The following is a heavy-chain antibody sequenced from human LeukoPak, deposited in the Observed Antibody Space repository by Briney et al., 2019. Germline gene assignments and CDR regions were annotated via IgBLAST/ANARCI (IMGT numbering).Heavy chain of an antibody. J-gene: IGHJ4*02. Sequence: PSETLSLTCTVSGGSISSYYWSWIRQPPGKGLEWIGYIYYSGSTNYNPSLKSRVTISVDTSKNQFSLKLSSVTAADTAVYYCARASFNSYGIDGFDYWGQGTLVTVSS. CDR1: GGSISSYY. CDR3: ARASFNSYGIDGFDY. D-gene: IGHD5-18*01. CDR2: IYYSGST. V-gene: IGHV4-59*01.